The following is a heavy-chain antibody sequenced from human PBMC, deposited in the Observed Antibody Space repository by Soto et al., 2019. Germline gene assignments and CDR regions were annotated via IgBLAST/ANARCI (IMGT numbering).Heavy chain of an antibody. CDR2: IWYDGSNK. CDR1: GFTFSSYG. J-gene: IGHJ4*02. D-gene: IGHD3-22*01. V-gene: IGHV3-33*01. CDR3: ARDYYDSSAPFLY. Sequence: GGSLRLSCAASGFTFSSYGMHWVRQAPGKGLEWVAVIWYDGSNKYYADSVKGRFTISRDNSKNTLYLQMNSLRAEDTAVYYCARDYYDSSAPFLYWGQGTLVTVSS.